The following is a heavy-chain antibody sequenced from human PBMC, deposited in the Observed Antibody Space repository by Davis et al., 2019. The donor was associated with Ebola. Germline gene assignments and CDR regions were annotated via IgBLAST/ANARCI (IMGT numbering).Heavy chain of an antibody. Sequence: GESLKISCAASGLTFSNVWMTWVRQAPGKGLEWVGRVASKANGGATDYAAPVKGRFIISRDDSKNTLYLLMNSLNIEDTGVYYCTSPQVNYWGQGTLVTVSS. CDR1: GLTFSNVW. J-gene: IGHJ4*02. CDR3: TSPQVNY. CDR2: VASKANGGAT. V-gene: IGHV3-15*04.